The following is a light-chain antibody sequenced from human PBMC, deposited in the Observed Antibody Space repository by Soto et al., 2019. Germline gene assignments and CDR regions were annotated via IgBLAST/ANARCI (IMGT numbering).Light chain of an antibody. CDR3: QQPISFPIT. CDR2: AAS. V-gene: IGKV1D-12*01. J-gene: IGKJ5*01. CDR1: QDISTW. Sequence: DIQMTQSPSSVSASVVDRVTITCRASQDISTWLAWYQQKPGKAPKLLIYAASSLQSGVPSRFSGSGSGTDFTLTIRSLQPEDFATYYCQQPISFPITFGQGTRLEIK.